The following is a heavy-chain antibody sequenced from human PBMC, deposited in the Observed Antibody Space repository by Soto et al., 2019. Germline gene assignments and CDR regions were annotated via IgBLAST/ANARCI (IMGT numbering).Heavy chain of an antibody. D-gene: IGHD3-10*01. CDR1: GDTFKNCV. Sequence: QVQVVQSGVEVRRPGSSVKVSCKASGDTFKNCVISWVRQAPGQGLEWMGGIIPLFGTPDFAKRFQGRLTITTDESTTTAYMELSRLRSEDTATYCCAAELGFGKLSVVWGQGTTVIVSS. J-gene: IGHJ6*02. CDR3: AAELGFGKLSVV. V-gene: IGHV1-69*01. CDR2: IIPLFGTP.